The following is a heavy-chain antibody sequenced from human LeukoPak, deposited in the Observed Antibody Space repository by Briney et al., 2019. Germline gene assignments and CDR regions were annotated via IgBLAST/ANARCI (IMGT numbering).Heavy chain of an antibody. CDR2: IIPIFGTA. CDR3: ARDWSGGIVPSLNY. V-gene: IGHV1-69*06. J-gene: IGHJ4*02. Sequence: ASVKVSCKASGGTFSSYAISWVRQAPGQGLEWMGGIIPIFGTANYAQKFQGRVTITADKSTSTAYMELSSLRSEDTAVYYCARDWSGGIVPSLNYWGQGTLVTVSS. CDR1: GGTFSSYA. D-gene: IGHD2-8*01.